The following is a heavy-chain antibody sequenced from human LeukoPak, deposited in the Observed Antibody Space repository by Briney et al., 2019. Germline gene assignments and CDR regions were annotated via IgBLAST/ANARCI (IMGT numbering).Heavy chain of an antibody. Sequence: SETLSLTCTVSGGSISTYYWSWIRQPPGKGLEWIGYIYYSGTTNYNPSLKSRVTISVDTSKNQFSLKLSSVTAADTAVYYCATGSGWYDVLVFDYWGQGTLVTVSS. V-gene: IGHV4-59*08. D-gene: IGHD6-19*01. J-gene: IGHJ4*02. CDR3: ATGSGWYDVLVFDY. CDR1: GGSISTYY. CDR2: IYYSGTT.